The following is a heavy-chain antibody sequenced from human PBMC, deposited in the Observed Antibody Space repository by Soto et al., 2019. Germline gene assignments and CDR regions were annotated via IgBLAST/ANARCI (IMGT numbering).Heavy chain of an antibody. J-gene: IGHJ3*02. Sequence: LRLSCAASGFTFSSYEMNWVRQAPGKGLEWVSYISNSGTTIYYADSVRGRFAISRDNAKNSLYLQMRSLRAEDTAIYYRARQISYCSGTICDAFDIWGQGTLVTVSS. V-gene: IGHV3-48*03. D-gene: IGHD2-15*01. CDR2: ISNSGTTI. CDR1: GFTFSSYE. CDR3: ARQISYCSGTICDAFDI.